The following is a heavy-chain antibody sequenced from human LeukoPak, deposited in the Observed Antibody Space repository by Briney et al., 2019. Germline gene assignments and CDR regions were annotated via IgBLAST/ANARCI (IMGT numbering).Heavy chain of an antibody. CDR3: AKGGSGWPYYFDY. CDR2: ISGSGGST. CDR1: GFTFSSYA. V-gene: IGHV3-23*01. D-gene: IGHD6-19*01. J-gene: IGHJ4*02. Sequence: GGSLRLSCAASGFTFSSYAMSWVRQAPGKGLEWVSAISGSGGSTYHADSVKGRFTISRDNSKNTLYLQMNSLRAEDTAVYYCAKGGSGWPYYFDYWGQGTLVTVSS.